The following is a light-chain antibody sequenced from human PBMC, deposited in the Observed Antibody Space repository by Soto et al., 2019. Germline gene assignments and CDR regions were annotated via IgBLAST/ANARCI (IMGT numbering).Light chain of an antibody. V-gene: IGKV3-11*01. Sequence: EIVLAQSPATLSLSPGERATLSCRASQSVSISLAWYQQKPGQAPRLLIYAASSRATGIPDRFSGGGSGTDFTLTISSLEPEDFAVYYCQQRNSWPPTFTFGQGTDWRL. CDR3: QQRNSWPPTFT. CDR1: QSVSIS. CDR2: AAS. J-gene: IGKJ5*01.